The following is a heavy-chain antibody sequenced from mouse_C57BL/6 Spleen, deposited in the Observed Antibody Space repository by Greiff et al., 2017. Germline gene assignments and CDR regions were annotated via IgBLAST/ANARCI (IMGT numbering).Heavy chain of an antibody. V-gene: IGHV5-16*01. CDR2: INYDGSST. Sequence: EVMLVESEGGLVQPGSSMKLSCTASGFTFSDYYMAWVRQVPEKGLEWVANINYDGSSTYYLDSLKSRFIISRDNAKNILYLQMSSLKSEDTATYYCARDYWYAMDYWGQGTSVTVSS. D-gene: IGHD1-1*01. CDR3: ARDYWYAMDY. J-gene: IGHJ4*01. CDR1: GFTFSDYY.